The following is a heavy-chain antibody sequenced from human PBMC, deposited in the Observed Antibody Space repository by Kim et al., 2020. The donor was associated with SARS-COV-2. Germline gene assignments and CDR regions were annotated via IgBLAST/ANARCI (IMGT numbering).Heavy chain of an antibody. Sequence: GGPLRLSCAASGFTFSSYSMNWVRQAPGKGLEWVSSISSSSSYIYYADSVKGRFTISRDNAKNSLYLQMNSLRAEDTAVYYCASGSDSSGWPFDYWGQGTLVTVSS. J-gene: IGHJ4*02. V-gene: IGHV3-21*01. CDR3: ASGSDSSGWPFDY. CDR2: ISSSSSYI. D-gene: IGHD6-19*01. CDR1: GFTFSSYS.